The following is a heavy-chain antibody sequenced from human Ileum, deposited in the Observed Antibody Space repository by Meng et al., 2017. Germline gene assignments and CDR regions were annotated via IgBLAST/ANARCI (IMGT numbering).Heavy chain of an antibody. CDR3: VRHGGKYFDS. Sequence: QVQLQESGPGLVEPSGTLSLTCTGYGGSNSSSFYWSWVRQSAGKGLEWIGQIYLAGSPNYNPSLESRVTISVDKSKNQFSLRLTSVTAADTAIFYCVRHGGKYFDSWGQGTLVTVSS. J-gene: IGHJ4*02. D-gene: IGHD2-15*01. CDR1: GGSNSSSFY. V-gene: IGHV4-4*02. CDR2: IYLAGSP.